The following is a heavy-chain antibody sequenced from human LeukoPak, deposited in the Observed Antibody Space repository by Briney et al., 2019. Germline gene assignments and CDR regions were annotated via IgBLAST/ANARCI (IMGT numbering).Heavy chain of an antibody. CDR1: GGSFSGYY. CDR3: ARLSEKLNLFSSSSGFDY. J-gene: IGHJ4*02. V-gene: IGHV4-34*01. Sequence: SETLSLTCAVYGGSFSGYYWSWIRQPPGKGLEWIGEINHSGSTNYNPSLKSRVTISVGTSKNHLSLRLSSVTAADTAVYYCARLSEKLNLFSSSSGFDYWGQGTLVTVSS. D-gene: IGHD6-6*01. CDR2: INHSGST.